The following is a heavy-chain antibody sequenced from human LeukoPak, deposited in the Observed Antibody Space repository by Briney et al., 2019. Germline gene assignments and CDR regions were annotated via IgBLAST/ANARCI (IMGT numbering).Heavy chain of an antibody. CDR2: IYYSGST. CDR3: ARDRGAAGTDY. Sequence: SETLSLTCTVSGGSISSYYWSWIRQPPGKGLEWIGYIYYSGSTNYNPSLKSRDTISVDTSKNQFSLKLSSVTAADTAVYYCARDRGAAGTDYWGQGTLVTVSS. D-gene: IGHD6-13*01. CDR1: GGSISSYY. V-gene: IGHV4-59*01. J-gene: IGHJ4*02.